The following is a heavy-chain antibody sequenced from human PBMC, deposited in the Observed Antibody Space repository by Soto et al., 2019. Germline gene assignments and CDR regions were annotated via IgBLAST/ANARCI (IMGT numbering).Heavy chain of an antibody. J-gene: IGHJ6*02. CDR3: ARVIWDYYYGMDV. V-gene: IGHV1-18*01. CDR2: ISAYNGNT. Sequence: AASVKVSCKASGYTFTSYGISWVRQAPGQGLEWMGWISAYNGNTNYAQKLQGRVTMTTDTSTSTAYMELGSLRSDDTAVYYCARVIWDYYYGMDVWGQGTTVTVSS. D-gene: IGHD3-16*01. CDR1: GYTFTSYG.